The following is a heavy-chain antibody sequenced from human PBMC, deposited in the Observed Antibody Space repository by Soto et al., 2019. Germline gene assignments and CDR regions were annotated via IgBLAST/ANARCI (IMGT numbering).Heavy chain of an antibody. CDR3: AKGSGAAAGSFDY. V-gene: IGHV3-30*18. J-gene: IGHJ4*02. D-gene: IGHD6-13*01. CDR1: GFTFSSYG. Sequence: QVQLVESGGGVVQPGRSLRLSCAASGFTFSSYGMHWVRQAPGKGLGWVAVISYDGSNKYYADSVKGRFTISRDNSKNTLYLQMNSLRAEDTAVYYCAKGSGAAAGSFDYWGQGTLVTVSS. CDR2: ISYDGSNK.